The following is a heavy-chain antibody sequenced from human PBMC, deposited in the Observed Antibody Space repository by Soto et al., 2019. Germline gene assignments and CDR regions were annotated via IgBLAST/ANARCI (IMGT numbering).Heavy chain of an antibody. CDR1: GFPFSSYA. CDR3: ERAGMEGRQYYYGMDV. Sequence: QVQLVESGGGVVQPGRSLRLSCAASGFPFSSYAMYWVRQAPGKGLEWVAVIAYDGSNKYYADSVKGRFTISRDNSKNTVCLQMNSLTAEDTAVYYCERAGMEGRQYYYGMDVWCQRTTV. CDR2: IAYDGSNK. D-gene: IGHD6-13*01. V-gene: IGHV3-30-3*01. J-gene: IGHJ6*02.